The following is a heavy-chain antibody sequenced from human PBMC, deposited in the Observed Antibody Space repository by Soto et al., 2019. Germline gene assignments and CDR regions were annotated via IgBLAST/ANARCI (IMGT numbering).Heavy chain of an antibody. CDR1: GFTFSSYS. CDR3: ARDYAELDPAAPLYYFDY. Sequence: GGSLRLSCAASGFTFSSYSMNWVRQAPGKGLEWVSSISSSSSYIYYADSVKGRFTISRDNAKNSLYLQMNSLRAEDTAVYYCARDYAELDPAAPLYYFDYWGQGTLVTVSS. V-gene: IGHV3-21*01. CDR2: ISSSSSYI. D-gene: IGHD1-1*01. J-gene: IGHJ4*02.